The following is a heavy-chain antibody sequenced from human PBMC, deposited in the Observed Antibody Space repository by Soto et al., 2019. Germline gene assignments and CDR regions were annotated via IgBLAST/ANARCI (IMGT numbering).Heavy chain of an antibody. CDR1: GFTFDDYG. J-gene: IGHJ4*02. V-gene: IGHV3-20*04. CDR2: INWNGDST. D-gene: IGHD3-9*01. CDR3: ASGRGYDILTGYYPYFDY. Sequence: GGSLRLSCAASGFTFDDYGMSWVRQAPGKGLEWVSGINWNGDSTGYADSVKGRFTISRDNAKKSLYLQMNSLRAEDTALYYCASGRGYDILTGYYPYFDYWGQGTLVTVSS.